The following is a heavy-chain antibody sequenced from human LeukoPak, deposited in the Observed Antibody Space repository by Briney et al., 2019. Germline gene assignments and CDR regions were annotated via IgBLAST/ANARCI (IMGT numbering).Heavy chain of an antibody. V-gene: IGHV3-30-3*01. J-gene: IGHJ6*02. CDR3: ARVTERLCYYYYGMDV. CDR2: ISYDGSNK. CDR1: GFTFSSYA. Sequence: GRSLRLSCAASGFTFSSYAMHWVRQAPGKGLEWVAVISYDGSNKYYADSVKGRFTISRDNSKNTLYLQMNSLRAEDTAVYYCARVTERLCYYYYGMDVWGQGTTVTVSS. D-gene: IGHD1-26*01.